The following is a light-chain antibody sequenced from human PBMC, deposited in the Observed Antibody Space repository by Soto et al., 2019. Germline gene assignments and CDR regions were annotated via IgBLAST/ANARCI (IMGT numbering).Light chain of an antibody. Sequence: EIVLTQSPGTLSLSPGERATLSCRASQSVSSSYLAWYQQKPGQAPRLLIYGASSRATGIPDRFSGSGSGTDFTLTISRLEPEEFAVYYCHQYGSSPRFTFGPGTKVDIK. CDR1: QSVSSSY. CDR2: GAS. J-gene: IGKJ3*01. V-gene: IGKV3-20*01. CDR3: HQYGSSPRFT.